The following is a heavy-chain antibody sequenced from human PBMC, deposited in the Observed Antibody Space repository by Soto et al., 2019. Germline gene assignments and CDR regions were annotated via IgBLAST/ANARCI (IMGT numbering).Heavy chain of an antibody. CDR2: IYYSGST. Sequence: SETLSLTCTVSGGSISSGGYHWSWIRQHPGKGLEWIGYIYYSGSTYYNPSLKSRVTISVDTSKNQFSLKLSSVTAADTAVYYCARGRSYGYIYYGMDVWGQGTTVTVSS. CDR1: GGSISSGGYH. V-gene: IGHV4-31*03. CDR3: ARGRSYGYIYYGMDV. D-gene: IGHD5-18*01. J-gene: IGHJ6*02.